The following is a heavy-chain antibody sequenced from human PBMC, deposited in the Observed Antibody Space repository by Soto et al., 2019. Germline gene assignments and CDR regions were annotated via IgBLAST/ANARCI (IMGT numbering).Heavy chain of an antibody. J-gene: IGHJ6*02. CDR2: IYYSGST. V-gene: IGHV4-59*08. D-gene: IGHD5-18*01. CDR1: GGSISSYY. Sequence: QVQLQESGPGLVKPSETLSLTCTVSGGSISSYYWSWIRQPPGKGLEWIGYIYYSGSTNYNPSLKRRVTISVDTSKNQFSLKLSSVTAADTAVYYCARAAAMDPYYYYYGMDVWGQGTTVTVSS. CDR3: ARAAAMDPYYYYYGMDV.